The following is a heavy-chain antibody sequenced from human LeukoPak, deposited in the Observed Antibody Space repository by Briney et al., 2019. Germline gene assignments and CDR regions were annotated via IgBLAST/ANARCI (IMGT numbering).Heavy chain of an antibody. Sequence: GGSLRLSCTASGFTFSSYAMSWVRQAPGKGLEWVSAISGSGGSTYYADSVKGRFTISRDNSKNTLYLQMNSLRAEDTAVYYCAKGFNSYYGSGSYLNNWFDPWGQGTLVTVSS. CDR2: ISGSGGST. V-gene: IGHV3-23*01. CDR3: AKGFNSYYGSGSYLNNWFDP. D-gene: IGHD3-10*01. J-gene: IGHJ5*02. CDR1: GFTFSSYA.